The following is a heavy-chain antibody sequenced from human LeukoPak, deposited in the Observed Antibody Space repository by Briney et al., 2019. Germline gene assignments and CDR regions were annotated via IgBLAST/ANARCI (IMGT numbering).Heavy chain of an antibody. CDR3: ARAVGVVKTLGWFDP. Sequence: ASVKVSCKASGYTFTGYYKHWVRQAPGQGLEWMGRINPNSGGTNYAQKFQGRVTMTRDTSISTAYMELSRLRSDDTAVYYCARAVGVVKTLGWFDPWGQGTLVTVSS. D-gene: IGHD3-3*01. CDR1: GYTFTGYY. CDR2: INPNSGGT. J-gene: IGHJ5*02. V-gene: IGHV1-2*06.